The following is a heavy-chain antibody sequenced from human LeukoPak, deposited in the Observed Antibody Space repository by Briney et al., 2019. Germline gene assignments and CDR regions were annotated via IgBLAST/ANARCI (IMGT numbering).Heavy chain of an antibody. CDR2: INPNSGGT. D-gene: IGHD3-9*01. CDR1: GYTFTGYY. Sequence: ASVKVSCKASGYTFTGYYMHWVRQAPGQGLEWMGWINPNSGGTNYAQKFQGRDTMTRDTSISTAYMELSRLRSDDTAVYYCARGSDILTGYYLYYYYYGMDVWGQGTTVTVSS. J-gene: IGHJ6*02. CDR3: ARGSDILTGYYLYYYYYGMDV. V-gene: IGHV1-2*02.